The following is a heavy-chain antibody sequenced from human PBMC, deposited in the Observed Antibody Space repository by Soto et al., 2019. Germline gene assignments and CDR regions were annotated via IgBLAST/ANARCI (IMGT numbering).Heavy chain of an antibody. J-gene: IGHJ5*02. D-gene: IGHD3-3*01. Sequence: GASVQVSCKASGYTFTSYGISWVRQAPGQGLEGMGWISAYNGNTNYAQKLQGRVTMTTDTPTSTAYTELRSLRSDDTAVYYCARAKGAGRTYYDFWSDYRFDPWGQGTLVTVSS. CDR3: ARAKGAGRTYYDFWSDYRFDP. CDR1: GYTFTSYG. V-gene: IGHV1-18*01. CDR2: ISAYNGNT.